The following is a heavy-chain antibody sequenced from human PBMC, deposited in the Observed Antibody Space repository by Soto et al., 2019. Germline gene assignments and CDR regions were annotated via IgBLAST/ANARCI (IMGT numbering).Heavy chain of an antibody. J-gene: IGHJ4*02. V-gene: IGHV3-30-3*01. Sequence: GGSLRLSCAACGYTFSSYAMHWVRQAPGKGLEWVAVISYDGSNKYYADSVKGRFTISRDNSKNTLYLQMNSLRAEDTAVYYCARDLSGADFDYWGQGTLVTVSS. D-gene: IGHD2-15*01. CDR1: GYTFSSYA. CDR2: ISYDGSNK. CDR3: ARDLSGADFDY.